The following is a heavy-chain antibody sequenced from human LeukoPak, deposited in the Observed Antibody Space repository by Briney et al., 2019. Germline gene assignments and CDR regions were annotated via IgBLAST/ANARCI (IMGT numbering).Heavy chain of an antibody. CDR3: AGHYYDSSGLNWFDP. J-gene: IGHJ5*02. Sequence: GGSLRLSCAASGFTFSSYWMSWVRQAPGKGLEWVANIKQDGSEKYYVDSVKGRFTISRDNAKNSLYLQMNSLRAEDTAVYYCAGHYYDSSGLNWFDPWGQGTLVTVSS. CDR1: GFTFSSYW. CDR2: IKQDGSEK. D-gene: IGHD3-22*01. V-gene: IGHV3-7*01.